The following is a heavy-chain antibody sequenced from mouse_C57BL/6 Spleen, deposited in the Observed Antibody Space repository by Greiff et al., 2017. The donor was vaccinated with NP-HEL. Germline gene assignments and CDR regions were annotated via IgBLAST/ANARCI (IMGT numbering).Heavy chain of an antibody. V-gene: IGHV1-9*01. CDR1: GYTFTGYW. CDR2: ILPGRGST. Sequence: QVQLQQSGAELMKPGASVKLSCKATGYTFTGYWIEWVKQRPGHGLEWIGEILPGRGSTKYNEKFKGKATFTADTSSNTAYMQLSSLTTEDSAIYYCARITTVVGKDYYAMDYWGQGTSVTVSS. J-gene: IGHJ4*01. D-gene: IGHD1-1*01. CDR3: ARITTVVGKDYYAMDY.